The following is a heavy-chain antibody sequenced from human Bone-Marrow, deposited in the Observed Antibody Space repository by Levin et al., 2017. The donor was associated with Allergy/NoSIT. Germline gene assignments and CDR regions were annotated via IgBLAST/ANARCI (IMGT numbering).Heavy chain of an antibody. Sequence: SCAASGFRFDDYGMHWVRQLPGKGLEWVSGIIWNSGNTGYADSVKGRFTISRDNAKNSLYLQMNSLRTEDTALYYCAKDTFRGFYGGGGITFDPWGQGTLVAVSS. CDR2: IIWNSGNT. CDR1: GFRFDDYG. J-gene: IGHJ5*02. V-gene: IGHV3-9*01. D-gene: IGHD4-23*01. CDR3: AKDTFRGFYGGGGITFDP.